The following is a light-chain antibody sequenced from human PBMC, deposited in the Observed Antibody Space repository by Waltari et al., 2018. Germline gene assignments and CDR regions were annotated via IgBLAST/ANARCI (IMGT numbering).Light chain of an antibody. V-gene: IGKV3-11*01. CDR3: QQGSGWPPTYS. CDR1: QSVKTY. Sequence: EIVLTQSPATLSLSPGERATLSCRASQSVKTYITWYQQKPGQPPRLLIYNASSRATGIPTRFSGSGSGTDFTLTISRLEPEDFAVYCCQQGSGWPPTYSFGQGTTLEIK. CDR2: NAS. J-gene: IGKJ2*03.